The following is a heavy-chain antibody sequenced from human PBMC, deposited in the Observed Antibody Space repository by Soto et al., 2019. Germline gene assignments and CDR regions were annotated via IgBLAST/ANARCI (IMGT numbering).Heavy chain of an antibody. CDR3: ARDPGRDSPIDY. Sequence: QVQLVESGGGVVQPGRSLRLSCTATGFTHSDYGMHWVRQAPGKGLEWVAVIWHDGGEKYYADSVTGRFTISRDNSKNTVHLQIDSLGTEDTALYYCARDPGRDSPIDYWGQGTLVTVSS. CDR1: GFTHSDYG. V-gene: IGHV3-33*01. J-gene: IGHJ4*02. D-gene: IGHD3-22*01. CDR2: IWHDGGEK.